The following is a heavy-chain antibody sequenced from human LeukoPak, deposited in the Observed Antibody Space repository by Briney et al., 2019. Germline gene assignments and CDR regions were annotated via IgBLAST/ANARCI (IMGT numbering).Heavy chain of an antibody. V-gene: IGHV3-48*04. Sequence: GGSLRLSCAASGFTFSSYAMSWVRQAPGKGLEWVSYISSSGSTIYYADSVKGRFTISRDNAKNSLYLQMNSLRAEDTAVYYCAKLSYYDSSGPAGYWGQGTLVTVSS. D-gene: IGHD3-22*01. CDR1: GFTFSSYA. CDR2: ISSSGSTI. CDR3: AKLSYYDSSGPAGY. J-gene: IGHJ4*02.